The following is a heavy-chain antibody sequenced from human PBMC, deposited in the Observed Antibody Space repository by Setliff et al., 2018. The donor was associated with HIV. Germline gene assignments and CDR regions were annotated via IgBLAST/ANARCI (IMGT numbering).Heavy chain of an antibody. CDR2: IYHSGST. V-gene: IGHV4-38-2*01. J-gene: IGHJ4*02. CDR1: GYSISSGYY. CDR3: ARGGDGYNLYQFHY. Sequence: SETLSLTCAVSGYSISSGYYWGWIRQPPGKGLEWIGSIYHSGSTYYNPSLKTRVTISVDTSKNQFSLKLNSVTAADTAMYYCARGGDGYNLYQFHYWGQGTLVTAPQ. D-gene: IGHD5-12*01.